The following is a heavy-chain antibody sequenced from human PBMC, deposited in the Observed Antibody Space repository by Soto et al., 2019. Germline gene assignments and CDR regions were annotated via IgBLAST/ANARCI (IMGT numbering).Heavy chain of an antibody. D-gene: IGHD6-13*01. CDR1: GGTFSSYA. CDR2: IIPIFGTA. Sequence: GASVKVSCKAPGGTFSSYAISWVRQAPGQGLEWMGGIIPIFGTANYAQKFQGRVTITADESTSTAYMELSSLRSEDTAVYYCARDDPGIAAAGPTPNWFDPWGQGTLVTVSS. CDR3: ARDDPGIAAAGPTPNWFDP. V-gene: IGHV1-69*13. J-gene: IGHJ5*02.